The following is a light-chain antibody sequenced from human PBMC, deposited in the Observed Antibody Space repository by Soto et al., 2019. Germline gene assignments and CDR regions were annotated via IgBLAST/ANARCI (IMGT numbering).Light chain of an antibody. CDR2: GAS. Sequence: EIVLTQSPGTLSLSPGERATLSCRASQSVSSRSLAWYQQKPGQAPRLLIYGASNRATGIPDRFSGSGSGTDFTLTISRXEPEDFAMYYCQQFGTSRLTFGGGTKVDIK. CDR3: QQFGTSRLT. V-gene: IGKV3-20*01. J-gene: IGKJ4*01. CDR1: QSVSSRS.